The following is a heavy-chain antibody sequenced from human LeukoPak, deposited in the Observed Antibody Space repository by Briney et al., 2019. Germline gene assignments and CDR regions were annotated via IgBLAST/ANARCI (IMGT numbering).Heavy chain of an antibody. J-gene: IGHJ4*02. CDR2: INAGNGNT. Sequence: ASVKVSCKASGYTFTSYAMHWVRQAPGQRLEWMGWINAGNGNTKYSQKFQGRVTITRDTSASTAYMELSSLRSEDTAVYYCARASKWVVVPAAIRDYWGQGTLVTVSS. CDR1: GYTFTSYA. D-gene: IGHD2-2*02. CDR3: ARASKWVVVPAAIRDY. V-gene: IGHV1-3*01.